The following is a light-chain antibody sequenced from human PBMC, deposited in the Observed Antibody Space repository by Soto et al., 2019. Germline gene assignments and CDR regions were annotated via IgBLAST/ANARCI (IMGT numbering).Light chain of an antibody. V-gene: IGKV3-20*01. Sequence: EIVLTQSPGTLSLSPGERATLSCRTSQSVTSSNLAWYQQKPGQAPRLLIYGASSRATGIPDRFSGSGSGKDFTITMSRLVTEDFAVYFCQQYSGSCLAFGRATKVEIK. CDR1: QSVTSSN. CDR2: GAS. CDR3: QQYSGSCLA. J-gene: IGKJ1*01.